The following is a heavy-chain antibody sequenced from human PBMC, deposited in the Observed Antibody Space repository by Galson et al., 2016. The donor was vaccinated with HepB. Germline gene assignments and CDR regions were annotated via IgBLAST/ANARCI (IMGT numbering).Heavy chain of an antibody. J-gene: IGHJ5*02. V-gene: IGHV3-9*01. CDR3: AKGAIAA. Sequence: SLRLSCAGSGFTFEDHAMHWVRQVPGKGLEWVSGLSWNSIYKGYADSVKGRFSISRDNAKNSLYLQMNNLRPEDTALYYCAKGAIAAWGQGTLVIVSS. CDR1: GFTFEDHA. CDR2: LSWNSIYK. D-gene: IGHD2-21*01.